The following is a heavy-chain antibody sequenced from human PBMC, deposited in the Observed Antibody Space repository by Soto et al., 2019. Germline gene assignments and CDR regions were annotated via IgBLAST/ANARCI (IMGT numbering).Heavy chain of an antibody. V-gene: IGHV1-18*01. CDR1: GYTFTSYG. Sequence: ASVKFSCKASGYTFTSYGISWVRQAPGQVLECMVWISAYNGNTNXXXKLQGRVXXTTDTSTITAXMELRXPISDDTDVYYCARGSIPLDYFDYCGQGTLVTV. D-gene: IGHD2-2*02. J-gene: IGHJ4*02. CDR3: ARGSIPLDYFDY. CDR2: ISAYNGNT.